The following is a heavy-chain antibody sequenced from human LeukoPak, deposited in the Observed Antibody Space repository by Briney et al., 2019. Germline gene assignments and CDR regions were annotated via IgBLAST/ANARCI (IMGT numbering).Heavy chain of an antibody. CDR2: INHSGST. V-gene: IGHV4-39*07. J-gene: IGHJ4*02. CDR1: GGSIIISNYY. Sequence: KPSETLSLTCTVSGGSIIISNYYWSWIRQPPGKGLEWIGEINHSGSTNYNPSLKSRVTISVDTSKNQFSLKLSSVTAADTAVYYCARGRTIPAATWFSDWGQGTLVTVSS. CDR3: ARGRTIPAATWFSD. D-gene: IGHD2-2*01.